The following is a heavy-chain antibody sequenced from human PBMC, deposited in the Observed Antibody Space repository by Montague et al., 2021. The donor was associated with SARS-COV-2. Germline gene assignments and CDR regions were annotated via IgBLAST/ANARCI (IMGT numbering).Heavy chain of an antibody. CDR3: ARGSRQWLVRPPHYYYFDY. CDR1: GGSLSGYH. CDR2: IGPSGST. D-gene: IGHD6-19*01. V-gene: IGHV4-34*01. J-gene: IGHJ4*02. Sequence: SETLSLTCGVSGGSLSGYHWSWIRQPPGRGLEWIGEIGPSGSTNYNPSLKSRVTISLDTSKSQFSLKLSSVTAADTAVYYCARGSRQWLVRPPHYYYFDYWGQGTLGTVSS.